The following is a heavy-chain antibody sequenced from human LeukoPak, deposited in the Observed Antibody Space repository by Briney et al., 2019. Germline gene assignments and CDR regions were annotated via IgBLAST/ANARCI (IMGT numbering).Heavy chain of an antibody. Sequence: PGGSLRLSCGASGFTFDSYAMNWVRQAPGKGLEWVSAISGSGDNTYSADSVKGRFTISRDNSRNTLYLQMNSLRAEDTAVYYCAKGKDFHFYYYVDVWGKGTTVTVSS. CDR2: ISGSGDNT. J-gene: IGHJ6*03. D-gene: IGHD3-3*01. CDR3: AKGKDFHFYYYVDV. CDR1: GFTFDSYA. V-gene: IGHV3-23*01.